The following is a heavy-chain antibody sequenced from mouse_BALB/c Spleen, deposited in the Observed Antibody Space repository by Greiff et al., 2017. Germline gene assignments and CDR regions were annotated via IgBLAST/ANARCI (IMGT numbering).Heavy chain of an antibody. CDR2: ISSGGSYT. J-gene: IGHJ4*01. Sequence: EVKVVESGGGLVKPGGSLKLSCAASGFTFSSYAMSWVRQTPEKRLEWVATISSGGSYTYYPDSVKGRFTISRDNAKNTLYLQMSSLRSEDTAMYYCARPVLGAMDYWGQGTSVTVSS. CDR1: GFTFSSYA. CDR3: ARPVLGAMDY. D-gene: IGHD4-1*01. V-gene: IGHV5-9-3*01.